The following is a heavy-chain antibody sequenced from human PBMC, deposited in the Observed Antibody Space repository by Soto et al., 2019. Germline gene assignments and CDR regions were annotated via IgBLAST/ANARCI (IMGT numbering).Heavy chain of an antibody. CDR2: IYDAGISGYTPST. J-gene: IGHJ6*02. CDR1: GGSITSSY. V-gene: IGHV4-59*01. Sequence: PSETLSLTCTVSGGSITSSYWSWIRRPPGKGLEWIAYIYDAGISGYTPSTSYNPSLKSRATMSVDTSKNQFSLKLTSVTAADTAVYYCARGEDAFFYYGLDVWGQGITVTVSS. CDR3: ARGEDAFFYYGLDV.